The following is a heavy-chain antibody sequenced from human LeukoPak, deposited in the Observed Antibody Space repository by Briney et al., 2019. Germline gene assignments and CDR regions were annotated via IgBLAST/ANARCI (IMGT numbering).Heavy chain of an antibody. V-gene: IGHV4-59*08. CDR1: GGSFSGYY. Sequence: SETLSLTCAVYGGSFSGYYWSWIRQPPGKGLEWIGYIYYSGSTNYNPSLKSRVTISVDTSKNQFSLKLSSVTAADTAVYYCARHSSGSFDWGQGTLVTVSS. D-gene: IGHD6-19*01. J-gene: IGHJ4*02. CDR3: ARHSSGSFD. CDR2: IYYSGST.